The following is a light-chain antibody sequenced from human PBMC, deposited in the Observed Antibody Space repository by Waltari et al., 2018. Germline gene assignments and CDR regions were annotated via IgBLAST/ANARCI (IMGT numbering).Light chain of an antibody. V-gene: IGLV1-51*01. Sequence: QSVLTQPPSVSAAPGQWVTISCSGSSSTIEDSSVSWFQPVPGTAPKLFIVDNNKGPSGIPYRFSASKAGTSATLGITGLQSGDEADYYCGAWDSSLDGYVFGGGTKVTVL. J-gene: IGLJ1*01. CDR3: GAWDSSLDGYV. CDR1: SSTIEDSS. CDR2: DNN.